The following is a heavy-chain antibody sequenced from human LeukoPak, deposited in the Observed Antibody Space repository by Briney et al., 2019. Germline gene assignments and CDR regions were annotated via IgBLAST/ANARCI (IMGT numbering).Heavy chain of an antibody. Sequence: PSETLSLTCTVSGGSISSYYWSWIRQPPGKGLEWIGEINHSGSTNYNPSLKSRVTISVDTSKNQFSLKLSSVTAADTAVYYCARGPEEGGYYDWFDPWGQGTLVTVSS. V-gene: IGHV4-34*01. J-gene: IGHJ5*02. CDR1: GGSISSYY. CDR2: INHSGST. D-gene: IGHD3-22*01. CDR3: ARGPEEGGYYDWFDP.